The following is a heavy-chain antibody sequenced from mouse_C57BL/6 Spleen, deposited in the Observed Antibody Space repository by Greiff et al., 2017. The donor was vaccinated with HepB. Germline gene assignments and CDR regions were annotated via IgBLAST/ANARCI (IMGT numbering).Heavy chain of an antibody. CDR3: ARGKDGYYWYFDV. D-gene: IGHD2-3*01. Sequence: EVHLVESGGGLVKPGGSLKLSCAASGFTFSSYAMSWVRQTPEKRLEWVATISDGGSYTYYPDNVKGRFTISRDNAKNNLYLQMSHLKSEDTAMYYCARGKDGYYWYFDVWGTGTTVTVSS. CDR1: GFTFSSYA. V-gene: IGHV5-4*01. CDR2: ISDGGSYT. J-gene: IGHJ1*03.